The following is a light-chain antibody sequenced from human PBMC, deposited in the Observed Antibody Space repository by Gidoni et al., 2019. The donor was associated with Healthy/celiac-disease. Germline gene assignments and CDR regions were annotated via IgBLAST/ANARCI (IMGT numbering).Light chain of an antibody. Sequence: DIVMTQSPLSLPVTPGEPASISCRSSQSLLHSNGYNYLDWYLQKPGQSPKLLIYLGSNRASGVPDRFSGSGSGTDFTLKISRVEAEDVGVYYCMQALQTPRMFGQGTKVEIK. CDR1: QSLLHSNGYNY. CDR3: MQALQTPRM. CDR2: LGS. V-gene: IGKV2-28*01. J-gene: IGKJ1*01.